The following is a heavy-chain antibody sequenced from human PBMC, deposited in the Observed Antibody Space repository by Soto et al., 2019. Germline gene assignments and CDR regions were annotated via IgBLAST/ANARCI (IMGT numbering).Heavy chain of an antibody. CDR2: IIPVLGVT. CDR1: GSTFSSYT. Sequence: QVRLVQSGAEVKKPGSSVKVSCQASGSTFSSYTVSWVRQAPGQGLEWMGRIIPVLGVTNYAQKFKGRVTITADKSKTTAYMELSSLRSGDTAVYYCARRRYCGADCYSKYYYGMDVWGQGTTVTVSS. D-gene: IGHD2-21*02. J-gene: IGHJ6*02. V-gene: IGHV1-69*02. CDR3: ARRRYCGADCYSKYYYGMDV.